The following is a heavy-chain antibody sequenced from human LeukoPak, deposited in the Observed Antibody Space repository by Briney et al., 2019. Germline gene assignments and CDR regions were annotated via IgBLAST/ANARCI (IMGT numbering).Heavy chain of an antibody. CDR1: GYTFTSYA. CDR2: INTNTGNP. J-gene: IGHJ6*03. CDR3: ARARYYSRSGSPYMDV. D-gene: IGHD3-10*01. Sequence: WASVKVSCKASGYTFTSYALNWVRQAPGQGLEWMGWINTNTGNPTSAQGFTGRFVFSLDTSVSTAYLQISSLKAEDTAVYYCARARYYSRSGSPYMDVWGKGTTVTVSS. V-gene: IGHV7-4-1*02.